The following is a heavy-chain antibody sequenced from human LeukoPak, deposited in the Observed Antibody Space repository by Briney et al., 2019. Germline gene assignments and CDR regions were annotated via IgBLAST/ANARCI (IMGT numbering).Heavy chain of an antibody. Sequence: GASVKVSCQGSGYTFTSYGLSWVRQAPGQGLEWMGWMSAYNGNTNYAQKLQGRVTMTTDTSPITAYMELRSLRSDDTAVYYCASHDSSGYSWGQGTLVTVSS. CDR2: MSAYNGNT. J-gene: IGHJ4*02. D-gene: IGHD3-22*01. CDR1: GYTFTSYG. V-gene: IGHV1-18*01. CDR3: ASHDSSGYS.